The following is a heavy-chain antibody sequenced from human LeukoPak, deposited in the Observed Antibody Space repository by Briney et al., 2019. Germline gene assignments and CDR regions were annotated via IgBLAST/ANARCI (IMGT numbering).Heavy chain of an antibody. CDR1: GGSISSGSYY. CDR2: IYYSGST. V-gene: IGHV4-61*01. CDR3: ARDLGNGITGY. J-gene: IGHJ4*02. D-gene: IGHD1-14*01. Sequence: NPSQTLSLTCTVSGGSISSGSYYWNWIRQPPGKGLEWIGYIYYSGSTNYNPSLKSRVTISVDTSKNQFSLKLSSVTAADTAVYYCARDLGNGITGYWGQGTLVTVSS.